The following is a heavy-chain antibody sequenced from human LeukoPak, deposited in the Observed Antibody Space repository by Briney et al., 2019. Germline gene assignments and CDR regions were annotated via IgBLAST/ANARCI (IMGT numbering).Heavy chain of an antibody. D-gene: IGHD4-17*01. CDR1: GYTFTGYY. CDR3: ARGYGDYDWFDP. J-gene: IGHJ5*02. Sequence: ASVKVSCKASGYTFTGYYLHWVRQAPGQRLEWMGWINPNSAATIYAQKFQGRVAMTRDTSISTAYMELSRLRSDDTAMYYCARGYGDYDWFDPWGQGTLVTVSS. V-gene: IGHV1-2*02. CDR2: INPNSAAT.